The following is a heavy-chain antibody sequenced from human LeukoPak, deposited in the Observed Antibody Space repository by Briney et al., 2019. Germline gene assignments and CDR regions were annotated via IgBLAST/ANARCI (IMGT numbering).Heavy chain of an antibody. CDR3: ARGPRGAPRALDS. Sequence: ATVTVSCRTSGYTFTDYQIHWVRQAPGQGLEWMGWINPYSGDRKQRQAFQDRVTLTRDASISTAYMELRRLKSDDTAVYFCARGPRGAPRALDSWGQGTLVTVSS. D-gene: IGHD3-3*02. J-gene: IGHJ5*01. CDR1: GYTFTDYQ. CDR2: INPYSGDR. V-gene: IGHV1-2*02.